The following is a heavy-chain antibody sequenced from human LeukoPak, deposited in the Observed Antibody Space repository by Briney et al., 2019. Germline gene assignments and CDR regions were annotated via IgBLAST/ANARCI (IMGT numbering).Heavy chain of an antibody. CDR3: THADGSDAFNI. D-gene: IGHD5-24*01. CDR2: SYYSGTT. Sequence: SETLSLTCNVSGGSITSHSWNWIRQSPGKGLEWIGYSYYSGTTNYSPSLKSRVAISLDTSKNQISLKLTSVTAADTAVYYCTHADGSDAFNIWGQGTMVTVSS. V-gene: IGHV4-59*11. CDR1: GGSITSHS. J-gene: IGHJ3*02.